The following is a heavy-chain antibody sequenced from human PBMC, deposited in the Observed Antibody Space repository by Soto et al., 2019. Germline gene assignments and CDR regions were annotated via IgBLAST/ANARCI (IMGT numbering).Heavy chain of an antibody. D-gene: IGHD1-7*01. Sequence: EVQLVESGGALVQPGGSLRLSCAVAGITLSDHYMNWVRQAPGEGLAWVSTLTRRSLMYYADSVKCRFTISRDNAKSALYLQMNSLRVEDTDMYYCLDGNYNWGQGNLVIVSS. CDR2: LTRRSLM. CDR1: GITLSDHY. V-gene: IGHV3-48*01. CDR3: LDGNYN. J-gene: IGHJ4*02.